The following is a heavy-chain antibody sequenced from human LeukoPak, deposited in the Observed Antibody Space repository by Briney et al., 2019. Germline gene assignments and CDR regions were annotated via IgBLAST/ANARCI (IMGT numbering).Heavy chain of an antibody. CDR3: ARVDYLDV. CDR1: GFTFRNNW. J-gene: IGHJ6*03. Sequence: GGSLRLSCAASGFTFRNNWMTWVRQAPGKGLEWVSSISSSSTYIYYADSVKGRFTISRDNAKNSLYLQMNSLRAEDTAVYFCARVDYLDVWGQGTTVTVSS. V-gene: IGHV3-21*01. CDR2: ISSSSTYI.